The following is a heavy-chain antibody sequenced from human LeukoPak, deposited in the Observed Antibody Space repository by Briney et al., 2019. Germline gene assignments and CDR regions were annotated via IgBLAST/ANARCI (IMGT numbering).Heavy chain of an antibody. Sequence: PGGSLRLSCAASGFTFSSYSMNWVRQAPGKGLEWVSSISSSSYIYYADSVRGRFTISRDNAKNSLYLQMNSLRAEDTAVYFCARSGSYYNFYFDYWGQGTLVTVSS. CDR3: ARSGSYYNFYFDY. J-gene: IGHJ4*02. V-gene: IGHV3-21*01. CDR1: GFTFSSYS. D-gene: IGHD1-26*01. CDR2: ISSSSYI.